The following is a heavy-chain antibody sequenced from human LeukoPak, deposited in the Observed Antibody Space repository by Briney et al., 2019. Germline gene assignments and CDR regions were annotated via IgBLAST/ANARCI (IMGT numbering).Heavy chain of an antibody. J-gene: IGHJ4*02. Sequence: GGSLRLSCAASGFAFSSYWIHWVRQAPGKGLVWVSRINSGGSDSIYADSVKGRFTISRDNSKNTLYLQMNSLRAEDTAVYYCAKGGSAAGTTNFDYWGQGTLVTVSS. D-gene: IGHD6-13*01. V-gene: IGHV3-74*01. CDR1: GFAFSSYW. CDR3: AKGGSAAGTTNFDY. CDR2: INSGGSDS.